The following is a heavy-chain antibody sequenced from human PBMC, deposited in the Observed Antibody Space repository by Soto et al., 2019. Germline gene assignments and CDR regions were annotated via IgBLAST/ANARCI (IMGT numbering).Heavy chain of an antibody. CDR3: AIFLYSGYETAYYYYGMDV. J-gene: IGHJ6*02. CDR2: IIPILGIA. V-gene: IGHV1-69*02. Sequence: QVQLVQSGAEVKKPGSSVKVSCKASGGTFSSYTISWVRQAPGQGLEWMGRIIPILGIANYEQKFQGSVTVTADKSTSTAYMELSSVGSEDTVVYYCAIFLYSGYETAYYYYGMDVWGQGPTVTVSS. D-gene: IGHD5-12*01. CDR1: GGTFSSYT.